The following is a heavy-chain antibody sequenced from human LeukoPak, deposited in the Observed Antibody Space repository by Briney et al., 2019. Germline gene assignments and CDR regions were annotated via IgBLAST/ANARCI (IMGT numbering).Heavy chain of an antibody. Sequence: SETLSLTCTVSGGSISSYYWSWIRQPPGKGLEWIGYIYYSGSTNYNPSLKSRVTISVDTSKNQFSLKLSSVTAADTAVYYCARGCWLPLPGADAFDIWGQGTMVTVSS. D-gene: IGHD2-15*01. J-gene: IGHJ3*02. CDR3: ARGCWLPLPGADAFDI. V-gene: IGHV4-59*01. CDR1: GGSISSYY. CDR2: IYYSGST.